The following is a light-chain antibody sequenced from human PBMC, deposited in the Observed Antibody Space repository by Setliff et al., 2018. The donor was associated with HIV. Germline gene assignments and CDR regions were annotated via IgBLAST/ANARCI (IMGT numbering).Light chain of an antibody. V-gene: IGLV2-14*03. J-gene: IGLJ1*01. Sequence: QSALTQPASVSGSPGQSITISCTGTSSDVGGYNFVSWYQHHPGKAPKLIIYDVTKRPSGVSHRFSGSKSANTASLTISGLRAEDEVDYYCGSYTSGSTLGVFGTGTKVTVL. CDR2: DVT. CDR1: SSDVGGYNF. CDR3: GSYTSGSTLGV.